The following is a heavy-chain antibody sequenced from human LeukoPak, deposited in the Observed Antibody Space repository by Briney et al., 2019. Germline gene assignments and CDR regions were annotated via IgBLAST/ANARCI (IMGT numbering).Heavy chain of an antibody. V-gene: IGHV3-23*01. D-gene: IGHD4-17*01. J-gene: IGHJ4*02. CDR1: GFTFSSYA. CDR3: ARSTVTTPYYFDY. CDR2: ISGSGGST. Sequence: GGSLRPSCAASGFTFSSYAMSWVRQAPGKGLEWVSAISGSGGSTYYADSVKGRFTISRDNSKNTLYLQMNSLRAEDTAVYYCARSTVTTPYYFDYWGQGTLVTVSS.